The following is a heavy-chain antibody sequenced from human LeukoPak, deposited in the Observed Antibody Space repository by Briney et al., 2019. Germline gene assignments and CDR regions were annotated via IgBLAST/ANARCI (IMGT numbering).Heavy chain of an antibody. J-gene: IGHJ2*01. CDR1: GFTFSSYA. CDR3: ATTVTPGDNWYFDL. V-gene: IGHV3-30-3*02. CDR2: ISYDGSNK. Sequence: PGGSLRLSCAASGFTFSSYAMHWVRQAPGKGLEWVAVISYDGSNKYYADSVKGRFTISRDNSKNTLYLQMNSLRAEDTAVYYCATTVTPGDNWYFDLWGRGTLVTVSS. D-gene: IGHD4-17*01.